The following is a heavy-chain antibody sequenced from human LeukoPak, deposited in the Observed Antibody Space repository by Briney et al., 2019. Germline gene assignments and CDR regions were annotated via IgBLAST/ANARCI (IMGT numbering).Heavy chain of an antibody. D-gene: IGHD3-3*01. V-gene: IGHV4-59*11. J-gene: IGHJ5*02. CDR2: IYYSGST. Sequence: SETLSLTCTVSGGSISSHYWSWIRQPPGKGLEWIGYIYYSGSTNYNPSLKSRVTISVDTSKNQFSLKLSSVTAADTAVYYCARYVSALNYDFWSGYSSWFDPWGQGILVTVSS. CDR1: GGSISSHY. CDR3: ARYVSALNYDFWSGYSSWFDP.